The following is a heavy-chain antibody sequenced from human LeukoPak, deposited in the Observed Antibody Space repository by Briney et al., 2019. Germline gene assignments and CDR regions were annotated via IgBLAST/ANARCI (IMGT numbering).Heavy chain of an antibody. J-gene: IGHJ4*02. Sequence: NPSETLSLTCTVSGASISSYYWSWIRQPAGKRLEWIGRMYTSGSTNYDPSLKSRVTMSVDTSKNQFSLKLSSVTAADTAVYYCARLRSSWYVDNWGQGTLVTVSS. V-gene: IGHV4-4*07. D-gene: IGHD6-13*01. CDR1: GASISSYY. CDR2: MYTSGST. CDR3: ARLRSSWYVDN.